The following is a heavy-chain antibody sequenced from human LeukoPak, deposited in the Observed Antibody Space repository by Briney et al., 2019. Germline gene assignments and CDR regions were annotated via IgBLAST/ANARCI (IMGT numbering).Heavy chain of an antibody. CDR3: ARDPWPSYSSGWYNWFDP. CDR1: GFTFSSYA. V-gene: IGHV3-64*01. J-gene: IGHJ5*02. Sequence: GSLRLSCAASGFTFSSYAMHWVRQAPGKGLEYVSAISSNGGSTYYANSVKGRFTISRDNSKNTLYLQMGSLRAEDMAVYYCARDPWPSYSSGWYNWFDPWGQGTLVTVSS. D-gene: IGHD6-19*01. CDR2: ISSNGGST.